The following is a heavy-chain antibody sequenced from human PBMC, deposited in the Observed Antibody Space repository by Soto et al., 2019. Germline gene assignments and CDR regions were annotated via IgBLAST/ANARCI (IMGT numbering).Heavy chain of an antibody. CDR2: ISSSGNTA. V-gene: IGHV3-11*01. CDR1: GFSFSDDY. D-gene: IGHD3-3*01. CDR3: ARGKLAYYDFWIGYYNGDTGSSNFDI. Sequence: GGSIRLSCAASGFSFSDDYISGVRSDSDTEPGPESSISSSGNTACSADSVKGRFTISRDNAKTSLYLQMNSLRAEDTSVYYCARGKLAYYDFWIGYYNGDTGSSNFDIWAQVKMIAV. J-gene: IGHJ3*02.